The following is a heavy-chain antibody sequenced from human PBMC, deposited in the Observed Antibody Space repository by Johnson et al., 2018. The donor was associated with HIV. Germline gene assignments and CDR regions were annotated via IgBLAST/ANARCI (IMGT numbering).Heavy chain of an antibody. CDR3: TTGQLGGASDI. CDR2: IKEDGSEK. J-gene: IGHJ3*02. CDR1: GFSFSINW. D-gene: IGHD6-13*01. Sequence: VQLVESGGGLVQPGGSLRLSCAASGFSFSINWMSWVRQSPGKGLEWVANIKEDGSEKYYVDSVKGRFTISRDNAKNSLYLQMNSLKIEDTAVYYCTTGQLGGASDIWGQGTMVTVSS. V-gene: IGHV3-7*03.